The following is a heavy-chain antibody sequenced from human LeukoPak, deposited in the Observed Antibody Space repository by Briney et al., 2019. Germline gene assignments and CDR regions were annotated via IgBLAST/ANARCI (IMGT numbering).Heavy chain of an antibody. J-gene: IGHJ4*02. D-gene: IGHD6-19*01. CDR1: GFTFDDYA. CDR2: ISWNSGSI. CDR3: AKSRSDSSDFDY. Sequence: GGSLRLSCAASGFTFDDYAMHWVRQAPGKGLEWVSGISWNSGSIGYADSVKGRFTISRDNAKNSLYLQMNSLRAEDTALYYCAKSRSDSSDFDYWGQGTLVTVSS. V-gene: IGHV3-9*01.